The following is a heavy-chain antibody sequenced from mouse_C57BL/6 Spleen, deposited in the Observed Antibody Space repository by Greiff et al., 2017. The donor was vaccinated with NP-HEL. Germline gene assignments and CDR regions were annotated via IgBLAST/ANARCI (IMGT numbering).Heavy chain of an antibody. CDR2: INPNNGGT. CDR1: GYTFTDYY. CDR3: ARMYYGSSYPLDY. D-gene: IGHD1-1*01. Sequence: EVQLQQSGPELVKPGASVKISCKASGYTFTDYYMNWVKQSPGKSLEWIGDINPNNGGTSYNEKFKGKATLTVDKSSSTAYMELRSLTSEDSAVYYWARMYYGSSYPLDYWGQGTTLTGSS. V-gene: IGHV1-26*01. J-gene: IGHJ2*01.